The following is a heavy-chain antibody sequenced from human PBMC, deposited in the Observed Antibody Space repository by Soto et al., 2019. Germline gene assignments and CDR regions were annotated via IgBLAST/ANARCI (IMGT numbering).Heavy chain of an antibody. D-gene: IGHD6-13*01. V-gene: IGHV5-10-1*01. Sequence: PGESLKISCKGSGYSFTSYWISWVRQMPGKGLEWMGRIDPSDSYTNYSPSFQGHVTISADKSISTAYLQWSSLKASDTAMYYCAGLAAAGTYYYGMDVWGQGTTVTVS. J-gene: IGHJ6*02. CDR1: GYSFTSYW. CDR3: AGLAAAGTYYYGMDV. CDR2: IDPSDSYT.